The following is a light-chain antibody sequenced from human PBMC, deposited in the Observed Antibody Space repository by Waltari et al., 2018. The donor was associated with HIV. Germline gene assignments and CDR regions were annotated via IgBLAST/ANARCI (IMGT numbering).Light chain of an antibody. Sequence: QSVPTPPPSASGTPGQRVAISCSGSNSNIGSNFVYWYQQLPGTAPKLLIYKDNQRPSGVPERFSASKSGSSSSLAISGLRSEDEAEYYCATWDDILSGYLFGTGTKVTVL. CDR3: ATWDDILSGYL. CDR2: KDN. J-gene: IGLJ1*01. CDR1: NSNIGSNF. V-gene: IGLV1-47*01.